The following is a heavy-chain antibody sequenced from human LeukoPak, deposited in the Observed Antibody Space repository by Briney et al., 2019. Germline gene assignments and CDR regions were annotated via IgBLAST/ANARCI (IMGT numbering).Heavy chain of an antibody. J-gene: IGHJ4*02. Sequence: PGGSRRLSCEASGFSFSAAWMTWVRQAPGKGLEWVATIKNDGSDKYYVDSVKGRFTLSRDNAKNSVYLQMNSLRVEDTAVYYCARDYVTMAPDYGGLGTLVTVSS. CDR3: ARDYVTMAPDY. CDR2: IKNDGSDK. CDR1: GFSFSAAW. V-gene: IGHV3-7*01. D-gene: IGHD3-10*02.